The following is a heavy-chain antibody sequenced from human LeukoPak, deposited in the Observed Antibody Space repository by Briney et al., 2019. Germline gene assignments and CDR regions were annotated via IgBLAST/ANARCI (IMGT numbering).Heavy chain of an antibody. CDR3: ARNSAYSTSSGFNA. J-gene: IGHJ4*02. D-gene: IGHD6-6*01. CDR2: INKAGTT. CDR1: GGSFNGYY. Sequence: SETLSLTCAVYGGSFNGYYWTWIRQPPGKGLEWIGEINKAGTTNYNPSLKSRVTMSIDTSKNQISLRLTSVTAADTAVYYCARNSAYSTSSGFNAWGQGTLVTVSP. V-gene: IGHV4-34*01.